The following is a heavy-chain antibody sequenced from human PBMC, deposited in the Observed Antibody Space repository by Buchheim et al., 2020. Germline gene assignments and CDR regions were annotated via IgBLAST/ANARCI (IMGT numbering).Heavy chain of an antibody. CDR3: AREPTMIVVSGMDV. V-gene: IGHV1-46*01. D-gene: IGHD3-22*01. CDR2: INPSGGST. CDR1: GYTFTSYY. J-gene: IGHJ6*02. Sequence: QVQLVQSGAEVKKPGASVKVSCKASGYTFTSYYMHWVRQAPEQGLEWMGIINPSGGSTSYAQKFQGRVTMTRDTSTSTAYMEVSCLRSEDTAVYYCAREPTMIVVSGMDVWGQGTT.